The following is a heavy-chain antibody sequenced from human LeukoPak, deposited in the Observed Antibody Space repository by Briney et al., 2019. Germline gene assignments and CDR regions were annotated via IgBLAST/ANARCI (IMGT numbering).Heavy chain of an antibody. CDR1: GFTFSSYW. CDR2: INQDGSEK. V-gene: IGHV3-7*04. Sequence: GGSLRLSCAASGFTFSSYWMSWVRQPPGKGLEWVANINQDGSEKYYVDSVKGRFTISRDNAKNSLYLQMDSLRAEDTAVYYCARGMSTGEYWGQGTLVTVSS. D-gene: IGHD3-16*01. J-gene: IGHJ4*02. CDR3: ARGMSTGEY.